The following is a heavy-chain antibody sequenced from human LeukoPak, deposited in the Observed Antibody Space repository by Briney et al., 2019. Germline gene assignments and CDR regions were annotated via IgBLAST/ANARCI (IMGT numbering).Heavy chain of an antibody. V-gene: IGHV3-20*04. J-gene: IGHJ4*02. Sequence: PGGSLRPSCVVSAFTFNDYGMSWVRQAPGKGLEWVSGINWNGASTAYGDSVKGRFTISRDNAKNSLYLQMNSLRVEDTALYYCARDFTPSNGWGRGTLVTVSS. CDR1: AFTFNDYG. D-gene: IGHD3-16*01. CDR3: ARDFTPSNG. CDR2: INWNGAST.